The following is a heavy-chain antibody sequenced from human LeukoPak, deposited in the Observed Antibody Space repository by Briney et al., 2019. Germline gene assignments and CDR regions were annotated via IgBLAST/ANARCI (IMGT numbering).Heavy chain of an antibody. J-gene: IGHJ4*02. Sequence: ASVKVSCKASGHTFTAYFIHWVRQAPGQGLEWMGRINPNSGGTNYAQKFQGRVTITRDTSIGTAYMGLSRLTPDDTAIYYCARQANWEYDYWGQGTLVTVSS. V-gene: IGHV1-2*06. CDR2: INPNSGGT. CDR3: ARQANWEYDY. D-gene: IGHD7-27*01. CDR1: GHTFTAYF.